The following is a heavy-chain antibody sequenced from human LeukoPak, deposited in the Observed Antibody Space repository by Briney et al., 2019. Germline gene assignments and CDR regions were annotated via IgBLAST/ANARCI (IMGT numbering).Heavy chain of an antibody. Sequence: PSETLSLTCAVYGGSFSGYYWSWIRQPPGKGLEWIGEINHSGSTNYNPSLKSRVTISVDTSKNQFSLKLSSVTAADTAVYYYARGHGLRRSHRRDDYWGQGTLVTVSP. CDR1: GGSFSGYY. CDR3: ARGHGLRRSHRRDDY. CDR2: INHSGST. V-gene: IGHV4-34*01. J-gene: IGHJ4*02. D-gene: IGHD1-14*01.